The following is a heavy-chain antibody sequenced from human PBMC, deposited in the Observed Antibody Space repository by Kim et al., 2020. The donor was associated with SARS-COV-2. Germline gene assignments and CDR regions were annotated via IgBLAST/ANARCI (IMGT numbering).Heavy chain of an antibody. CDR3: ARGSAPPHYYGVGV. CDR2: IRYDASEK. CDR1: GFTFNSYW. Sequence: GGSLRLSCAASGFTFNSYWMTWVRQAPGKGLEWVANIRYDASEKYYVDSVRGRFTISRDNAKNSLYLQMNSLRAEDTAVYYCARGSAPPHYYGVGVWGQGTTVTVSS. J-gene: IGHJ6*02. V-gene: IGHV3-7*04. D-gene: IGHD1-26*01.